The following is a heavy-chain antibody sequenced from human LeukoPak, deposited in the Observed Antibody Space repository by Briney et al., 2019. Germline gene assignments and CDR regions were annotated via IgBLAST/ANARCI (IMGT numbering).Heavy chain of an antibody. Sequence: PSETLSLTCTVSGGSISGYYWSWIRQPPGKVLEWIGEINHSGSTNYNPSLKSRVTISVDTSKNQFSLKLSSVTAADTAVYYCARGRARAYYTTSGQWLALAYWGQGTLVTVSS. D-gene: IGHD6-19*01. CDR1: GGSISGYY. J-gene: IGHJ4*02. V-gene: IGHV4-34*01. CDR2: INHSGST. CDR3: ARGRARAYYTTSGQWLALAY.